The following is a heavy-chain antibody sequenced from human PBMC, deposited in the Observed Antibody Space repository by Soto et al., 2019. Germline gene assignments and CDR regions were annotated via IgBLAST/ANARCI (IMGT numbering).Heavy chain of an antibody. CDR3: ARGEDTADEFDP. V-gene: IGHV3-30-3*01. CDR2: ISYDGSNK. Sequence: GGSLRLSCAASGFTFSSYAMHWVRQAPGKGLEWVAVISYDGSNKYYADSVKGRFTISRDNSKNTLYLQMNSLRAEDTAVYYCARGEDTADEFDPWGQGTLVTVSS. CDR1: GFTFSSYA. J-gene: IGHJ5*02.